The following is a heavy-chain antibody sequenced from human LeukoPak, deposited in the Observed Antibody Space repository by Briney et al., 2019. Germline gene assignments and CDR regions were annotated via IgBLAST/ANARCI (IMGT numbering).Heavy chain of an antibody. CDR1: GFTFSSYA. D-gene: IGHD6-6*01. Sequence: GGSLRLSCAASGFTFSSYAMHWVRQAPGKGLEWVAVISYDGSNKYYADSVKGRFTISRDNSKNTLYLQMNSLRAEDTAVYYCAREGSSSFFGDSYYFDYWGQGTLVTVSS. J-gene: IGHJ4*02. CDR3: AREGSSSFFGDSYYFDY. V-gene: IGHV3-30*01. CDR2: ISYDGSNK.